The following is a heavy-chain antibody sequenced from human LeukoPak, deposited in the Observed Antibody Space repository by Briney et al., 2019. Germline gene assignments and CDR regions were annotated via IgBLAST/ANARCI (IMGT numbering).Heavy chain of an antibody. CDR2: IYTSGST. V-gene: IGHV4-4*07. Sequence: SETLSLTCTVSGGSISSYYWSWIRQPAGKGLEWIGRIYTSGSTNYNPSLKSRVTMSVDTSKNQFSLKLSSVTAADTAVYYCAREPHPYYDFWSGYLPGLYYFDYWGQGTLVTVSS. CDR3: AREPHPYYDFWSGYLPGLYYFDY. CDR1: GGSISSYY. D-gene: IGHD3-3*01. J-gene: IGHJ4*02.